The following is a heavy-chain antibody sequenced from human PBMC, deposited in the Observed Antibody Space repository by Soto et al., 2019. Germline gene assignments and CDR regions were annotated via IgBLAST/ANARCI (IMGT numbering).Heavy chain of an antibody. V-gene: IGHV1-69*02. J-gene: IGHJ2*01. D-gene: IGHD2-15*01. CDR3: ASGYGSGGSCHHRSSWYFDV. CDR1: GGTFSSYT. CDR2: IIPIRGIA. Sequence: QVQLVQSGAEVKKPGSSVKVSCKASGGTFSSYTISWVRQAPGQGLEWMGRIIPIRGIANYAQKVQGRVTITREKSTGTAYMELGRLSSAGTAVYYCASGYGSGGSCHHRSSWYFDVWGRGTLVTVSS.